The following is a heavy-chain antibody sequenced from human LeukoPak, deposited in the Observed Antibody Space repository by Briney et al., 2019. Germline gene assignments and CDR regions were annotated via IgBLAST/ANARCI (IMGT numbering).Heavy chain of an antibody. CDR3: ATGYCSGGSCYPGYNWFDP. V-gene: IGHV1-8*01. Sequence: ASVKVSCKASGYTFTSYDINWVRQATGQGLEWMGWMNPNSGNTGYAQKFQGRVTMTRNTSISTAYMELSSLRSEDTAVYYCATGYCSGGSCYPGYNWFDPWGQGTLVTVSS. CDR1: GYTFTSYD. J-gene: IGHJ5*02. CDR2: MNPNSGNT. D-gene: IGHD2-15*01.